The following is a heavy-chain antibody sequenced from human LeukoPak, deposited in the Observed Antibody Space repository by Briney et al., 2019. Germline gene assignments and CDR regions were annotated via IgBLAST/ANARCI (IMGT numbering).Heavy chain of an antibody. Sequence: GGSLRLSCAASGFTFSSYWMSWVRQAPGKGLEWVANINQDGSDKNYVDSVKGRFTISRDNAKNSLYLQMNSLRAEDTAVYYCARRYGGNSKEVGFMNPHFDYWGQGTLVTVSS. CDR2: INQDGSDK. J-gene: IGHJ4*02. V-gene: IGHV3-7*01. D-gene: IGHD4-23*01. CDR1: GFTFSSYW. CDR3: ARRYGGNSKEVGFMNPHFDY.